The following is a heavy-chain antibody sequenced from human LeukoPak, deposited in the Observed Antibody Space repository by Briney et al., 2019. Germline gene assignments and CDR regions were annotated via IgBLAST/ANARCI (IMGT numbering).Heavy chain of an antibody. Sequence: SETLSLTCTVSGGSISSYYWGWIRQPPGKGLEWIGSIYHSGSTYYNPSLKSRVTISVDTSKNQFSLKLSSVTAADTAVYYCARVGDYYYMDVWGKGTTVTVSS. D-gene: IGHD3-10*01. V-gene: IGHV4-39*07. J-gene: IGHJ6*03. CDR1: GGSISSYY. CDR3: ARVGDYYYMDV. CDR2: IYHSGST.